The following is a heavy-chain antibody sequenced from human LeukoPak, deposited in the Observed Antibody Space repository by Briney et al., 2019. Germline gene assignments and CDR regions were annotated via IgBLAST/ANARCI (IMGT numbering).Heavy chain of an antibody. D-gene: IGHD2-2*01. Sequence: ASVKVSCKASGYTFTSYAMHWVRQAPGQRLEWMGWINAGNGNTKYSQKFQGRVTITRDTSASTAYMELSSLRSEDTAVYYCAKPAIKGYYYYGMDVWGQGTTVTVSS. CDR3: AKPAIKGYYYYGMDV. V-gene: IGHV1-3*01. CDR2: INAGNGNT. CDR1: GYTFTSYA. J-gene: IGHJ6*02.